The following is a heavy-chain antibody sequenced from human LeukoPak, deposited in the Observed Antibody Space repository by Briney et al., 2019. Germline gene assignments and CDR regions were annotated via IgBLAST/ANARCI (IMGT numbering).Heavy chain of an antibody. V-gene: IGHV3-21*01. Sequence: GGSLRLSCAASGFTFGDFNMNGVPQAPGKGLEWVSYISRSGSNMYFADSVRGRFTVSRDNANNSVFLHMSRLGAEDTAVYYCARVGGKYRSDLAYWGQGTLVAVSP. CDR1: GFTFGDFN. D-gene: IGHD1-26*01. CDR3: ARVGGKYRSDLAY. CDR2: ISRSGSNM. J-gene: IGHJ4*02.